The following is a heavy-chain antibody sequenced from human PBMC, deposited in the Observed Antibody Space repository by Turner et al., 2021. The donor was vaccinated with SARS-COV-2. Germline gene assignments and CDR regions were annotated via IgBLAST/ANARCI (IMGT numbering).Heavy chain of an antibody. J-gene: IGHJ3*02. CDR3: ARDDILPDNGLDI. D-gene: IGHD3-9*01. V-gene: IGHV3-33*01. CDR1: GFSFSTYG. CDR2: IVKDGSQQ. Sequence: QVQLVESGGGVVQLGRSLRLSCLLFGFSFSTYGMHWVRQAQGKGREGVAVIVKDGSQQHYADSVKGRFIISRDNSKNTLFLQMNSLRAEDTALYYCARDDILPDNGLDIWGQGTMVAVSS.